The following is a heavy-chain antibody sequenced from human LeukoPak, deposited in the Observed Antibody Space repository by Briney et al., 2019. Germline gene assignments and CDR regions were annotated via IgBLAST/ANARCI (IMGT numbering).Heavy chain of an antibody. J-gene: IGHJ4*02. CDR2: IFYSGST. CDR1: GGSISSYY. Sequence: SETLSLTCTVSGGSISSYYWSWIRQPPGKGLEWIGYIFYSGSTNYNPSLKSRVTISVDGSKNQFSLKLSSVTAADTAVYYCARGQAGATTLFDYWGQGTLVTVSS. V-gene: IGHV4-59*01. CDR3: ARGQAGATTLFDY. D-gene: IGHD1-26*01.